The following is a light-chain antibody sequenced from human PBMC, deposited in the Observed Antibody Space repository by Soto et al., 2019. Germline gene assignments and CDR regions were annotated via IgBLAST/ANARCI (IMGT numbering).Light chain of an antibody. V-gene: IGLV2-11*01. CDR1: SSDVGGYNY. CDR3: CSYAGSQRYV. Sequence: QSSLTQPRSVSGSPGQSVTISCTGTSSDVGGYNYVSWYQQHPGKSPKVMIYDVSERPSGVPDRFSGSKSGNTASLTISGLPAEDEADYHCCSYAGSQRYVFGTGTQVTVL. J-gene: IGLJ1*01. CDR2: DVS.